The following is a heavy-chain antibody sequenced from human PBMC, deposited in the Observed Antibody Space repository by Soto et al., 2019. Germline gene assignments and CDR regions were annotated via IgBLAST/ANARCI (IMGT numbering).Heavy chain of an antibody. CDR1: GFTFSSYS. CDR3: ARDLAVYESSQGPY. CDR2: ISTTSTYI. D-gene: IGHD3-22*01. Sequence: GGSLRLSCAASGFTFSSYSMTWVRQAPGKGLEWVSSISTTSTYIYYADSVKGRFTISRDNARNSLHLQMNSLRAEDTAMYYCARDLAVYESSQGPYWGHGTLVTVSS. V-gene: IGHV3-21*01. J-gene: IGHJ4*01.